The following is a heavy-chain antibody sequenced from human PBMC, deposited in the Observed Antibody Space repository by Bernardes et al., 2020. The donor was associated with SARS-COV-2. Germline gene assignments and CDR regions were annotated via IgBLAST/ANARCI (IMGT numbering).Heavy chain of an antibody. J-gene: IGHJ5*02. CDR3: ARDPYYDSRAYYSGYNWFDP. CDR1: GFSFSNYW. Sequence: GGSLRLSCAASGFSFSNYWMNWVRQAPGKGLEWVANIKQDGSEKYYVDSVMGRFTISRDNAKTSLYLQMNSLRAEDTAVYYCARDPYYDSRAYYSGYNWFDPWGQGTLVTVSS. V-gene: IGHV3-7*01. D-gene: IGHD3-22*01. CDR2: IKQDGSEK.